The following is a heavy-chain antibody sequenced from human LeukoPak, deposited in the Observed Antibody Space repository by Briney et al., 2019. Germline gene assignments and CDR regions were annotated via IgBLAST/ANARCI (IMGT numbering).Heavy chain of an antibody. J-gene: IGHJ3*02. V-gene: IGHV3-30*02. CDR2: IRYDGTNR. CDR3: AKSTIVGATVDAFDI. D-gene: IGHD1-26*01. Sequence: GGSLRLSCAASGFTFSSYVMHWVRQAPGKGLEWVAFIRYDGTNRYYADSVKGRFTISRDSSKNTLYLQMNSLRAEDTAVYYCAKSTIVGATVDAFDIWGQGTMVTVSS. CDR1: GFTFSSYV.